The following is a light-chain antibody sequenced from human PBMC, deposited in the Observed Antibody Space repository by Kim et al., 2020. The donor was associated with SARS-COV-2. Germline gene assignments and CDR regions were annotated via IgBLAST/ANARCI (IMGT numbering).Light chain of an antibody. CDR3: QSYDSPNQRWI. CDR2: EDD. J-gene: IGLJ2*01. CDR1: SGAIAGNY. V-gene: IGLV6-57*04. Sequence: NFMLTQPHSVSESPGKTVTISCTRSSGAIAGNYVQWYQQRPDSAPTTIIYEDDKRPSGVPDRFSGSIDRSSNSASLTISGPKTEDEADYYCQSYDSPNQRWIFGGGTQLTVL.